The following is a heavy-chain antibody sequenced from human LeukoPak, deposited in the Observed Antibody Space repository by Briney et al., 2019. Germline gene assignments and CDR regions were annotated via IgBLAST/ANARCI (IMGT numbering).Heavy chain of an antibody. CDR3: ARLGDIVVVPAANWFDP. J-gene: IGHJ5*02. D-gene: IGHD2-2*01. CDR2: IYYSGST. Sequence: SETLSLTCTVSGGSISSYCWSWIRQPPGKGLEWIGYIYYSGSTNYNPSLKSRVTISVDTSKNQFSLKLSSVTAADTAVYYCARLGDIVVVPAANWFDPWGQGTLVTVSS. V-gene: IGHV4-59*08. CDR1: GGSISSYC.